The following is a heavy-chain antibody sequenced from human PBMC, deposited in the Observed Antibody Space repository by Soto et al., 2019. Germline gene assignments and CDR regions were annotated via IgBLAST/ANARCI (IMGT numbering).Heavy chain of an antibody. D-gene: IGHD3-3*01. CDR3: AKDPSAITIFGVVIL. CDR1: GFTSSSYA. CDR2: ISGSGGST. Sequence: PGGSLRLSCAASGFTSSSYAMSWVRQAPGKGLEWVSAISGSGGSTYYADSVKGRFTISRDNSKNTLYLQMNSLRAEDTAVYYCAKDPSAITIFGVVILWGQGTLVTVSS. V-gene: IGHV3-23*01. J-gene: IGHJ4*02.